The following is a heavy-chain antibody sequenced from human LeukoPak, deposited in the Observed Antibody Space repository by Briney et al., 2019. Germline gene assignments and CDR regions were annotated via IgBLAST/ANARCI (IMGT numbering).Heavy chain of an antibody. J-gene: IGHJ6*02. CDR3: ARGLQYGLDV. V-gene: IGHV1-2*06. CDR1: GYTFTGYY. CDR2: ISPNSGAT. Sequence: ASVKVSCKASGYTFTGYYMHWVRQDPGQGLEWMGLISPNSGATQYAQKFQGRVTMTRDTSISTAYMELSRLRSDDTAVYYCARGLQYGLDVWGQGTTATVSS. D-gene: IGHD3-16*01.